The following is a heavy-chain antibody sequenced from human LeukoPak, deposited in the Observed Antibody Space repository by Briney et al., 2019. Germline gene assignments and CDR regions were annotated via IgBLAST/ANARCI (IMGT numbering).Heavy chain of an antibody. CDR2: IKQDGSEK. CDR3: ARAILWFGESPGVDV. Sequence: GGSLRLSCAASGFTFSNYWMTWVRQAPGKGLEWVANIKQDGSEKYYVDSVKGRFTISRDNAKNSLYLQMNSLRAEDTAVYYCARAILWFGESPGVDVWGQGTTVTVSS. J-gene: IGHJ6*02. CDR1: GFTFSNYW. V-gene: IGHV3-7*01. D-gene: IGHD3-10*01.